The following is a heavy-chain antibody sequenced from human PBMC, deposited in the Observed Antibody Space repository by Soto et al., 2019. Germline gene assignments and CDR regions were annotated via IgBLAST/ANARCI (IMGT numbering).Heavy chain of an antibody. D-gene: IGHD4-17*01. CDR2: IIPIFGTA. V-gene: IGHV1-69*06. Sequence: ASVKVSCKASGGTFSSYAISWVRQAPGQGLEWMGGIIPIFGTASYAQKFQGRVTITGNTSTSTAYMELSSLRSEDTAVYYCARVGVGDYGDYFGWFDPWGQGTLVTVSS. J-gene: IGHJ5*02. CDR3: ARVGVGDYGDYFGWFDP. CDR1: GGTFSSYA.